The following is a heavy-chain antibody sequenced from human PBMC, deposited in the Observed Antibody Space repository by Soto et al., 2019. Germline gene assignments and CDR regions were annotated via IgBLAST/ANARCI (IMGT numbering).Heavy chain of an antibody. CDR1: GGTFSSYA. CDR3: ATRGHGYNYWVQYYYGMDV. Sequence: GASGKVCSKASGGTFSSYAISLVRQAPGQGLEWMGGIIPIFGTANYAQKFQGRVTITADESTSTAYMELSSLRSEDTAVYYCATRGHGYNYWVQYYYGMDVWGQGTTVTVSS. D-gene: IGHD5-12*01. CDR2: IIPIFGTA. V-gene: IGHV1-69*13. J-gene: IGHJ6*02.